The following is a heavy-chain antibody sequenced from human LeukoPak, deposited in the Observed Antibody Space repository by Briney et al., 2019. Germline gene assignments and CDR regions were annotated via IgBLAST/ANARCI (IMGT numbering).Heavy chain of an antibody. J-gene: IGHJ5*02. V-gene: IGHV1-46*01. CDR3: AREKDDIVVTNWFDP. CDR2: INPSGGST. Sequence: ASVKVFCKASGYTFTSYYMHWVRQAPGQGLEWMGIINPSGGSTSYAQKFQGRVTMTRDTSTSTVYMELSSLRSEDTAVYYCAREKDDIVVTNWFDPWGQGTLVTVSS. D-gene: IGHD2-15*01. CDR1: GYTFTSYY.